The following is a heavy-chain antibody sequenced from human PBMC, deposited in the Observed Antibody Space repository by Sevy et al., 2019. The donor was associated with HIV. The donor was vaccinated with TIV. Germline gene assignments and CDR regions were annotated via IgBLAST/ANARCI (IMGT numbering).Heavy chain of an antibody. D-gene: IGHD2-15*01. CDR1: GFAFSSYT. CDR3: ARDPRYCSGGSCYPLVDYFDY. V-gene: IGHV3-48*02. CDR2: ISSSSSTI. Sequence: GGSLRLSCAASGFAFSSYTMNWVRQAPGKGLEWVSYISSSSSTIYYADSVKGRFTISRDNAKNSLYLQMNSLRDEETAVYYCARDPRYCSGGSCYPLVDYFDYWGQGTLVTVSS. J-gene: IGHJ4*02.